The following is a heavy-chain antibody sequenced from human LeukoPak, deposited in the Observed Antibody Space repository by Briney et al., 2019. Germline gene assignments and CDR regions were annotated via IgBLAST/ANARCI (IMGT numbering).Heavy chain of an antibody. Sequence: ASVKVSCKASGGTFSSYAISWVRQAPGQGLEWMGGIIPIFGTANYAQKFQGRVTITADESTSTAYMELSSLRSEDTAVYYCARSPVYSSSRSEGDYWGQGTLVTVSS. CDR3: ARSPVYSSSRSEGDY. V-gene: IGHV1-69*13. CDR1: GGTFSSYA. CDR2: IIPIFGTA. J-gene: IGHJ4*02. D-gene: IGHD6-13*01.